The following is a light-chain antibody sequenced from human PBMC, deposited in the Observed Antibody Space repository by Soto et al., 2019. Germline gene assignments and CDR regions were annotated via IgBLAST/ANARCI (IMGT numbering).Light chain of an antibody. CDR2: GNN. J-gene: IGLJ1*01. Sequence: QSALAQPPSLSGAPGQRVTISCTGSSSNIGAGYDVHWYQQLPGTAPKLLIYGNNNRPSGVPDRFSGSKSGTSASLAITGLQAEEEADYYCQSYDSSLSGYVFGTGTKVTVL. CDR3: QSYDSSLSGYV. CDR1: SSNIGAGYD. V-gene: IGLV1-40*01.